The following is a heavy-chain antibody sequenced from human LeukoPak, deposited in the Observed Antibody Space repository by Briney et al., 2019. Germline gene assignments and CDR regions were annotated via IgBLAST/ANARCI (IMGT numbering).Heavy chain of an antibody. V-gene: IGHV3-7*04. J-gene: IGHJ4*02. Sequence: GGSLRLSCAASGFSFSNYWMSWVRQAPGKGLEWVANIKQDGSEKYYVDSVKGRFTISRDNAKNSLYLQMNSLRAEDTAVYYCARGYYYDSSGYYCDYWGQGTLVTVSS. CDR2: IKQDGSEK. CDR3: ARGYYYDSSGYYCDY. D-gene: IGHD3-22*01. CDR1: GFSFSNYW.